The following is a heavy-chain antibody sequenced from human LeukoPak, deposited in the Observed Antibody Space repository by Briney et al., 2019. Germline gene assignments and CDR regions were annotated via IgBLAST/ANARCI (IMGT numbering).Heavy chain of an antibody. V-gene: IGHV4-4*09. CDR3: ARTYTSSSAFDY. D-gene: IGHD6-6*01. CDR1: GGSINSDF. J-gene: IGHJ4*03. CDR2: IYTSGST. Sequence: SETLSLTCTVSGGSINSDFWSWIRQPPGKGLEWIGYIYTSGSTNYNPSLKSRVTISVDTSKNQFSLKLSSVTAADTAVYYCARTYTSSSAFDYWGQGTTVTVSS.